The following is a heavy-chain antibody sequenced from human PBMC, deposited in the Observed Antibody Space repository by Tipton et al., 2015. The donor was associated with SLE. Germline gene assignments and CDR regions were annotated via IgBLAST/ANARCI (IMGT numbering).Heavy chain of an antibody. V-gene: IGHV6-1*01. D-gene: IGHD4-23*01. CDR2: TYYRSKWGN. Sequence: GLVKPSQTLSLTCAISGDSVSSNSAAWTWIRQSPSRGLEWLGRTYYRSKWGNDYAVSVKRRITVNPDTAQNQFSLQLSSVTPEDTAVYFCARAVGGKRAVDVWGQGTVVTVSS. J-gene: IGHJ3*01. CDR1: GDSVSSNSAA. CDR3: ARAVGGKRAVDV.